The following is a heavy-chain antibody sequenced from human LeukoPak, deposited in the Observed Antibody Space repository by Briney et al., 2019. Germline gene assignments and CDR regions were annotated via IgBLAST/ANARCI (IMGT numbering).Heavy chain of an antibody. V-gene: IGHV1-69*04. CDR3: AREPETEYCSGGSCPYHFDY. CDR2: IIPILGIA. D-gene: IGHD2-15*01. Sequence: ASVKVSCKASGGTFSSYAISWVRQPPGQGLEWMGRIIPILGIANYAQKFQGRVTITADKSTSTAYMELSSLRSEDTAVYYCAREPETEYCSGGSCPYHFDYWGQGTLVTVSS. J-gene: IGHJ4*02. CDR1: GGTFSSYA.